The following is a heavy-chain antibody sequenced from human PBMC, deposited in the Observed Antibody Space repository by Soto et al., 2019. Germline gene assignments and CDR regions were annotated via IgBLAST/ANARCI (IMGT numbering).Heavy chain of an antibody. D-gene: IGHD3-3*01. CDR3: ARGGADYDFWRGYYNSYGGMDV. V-gene: IGHV5-51*01. Sequence: RGESLKISCKGSGYSFTSYWIGWVRQMPGKGLEWIVIIYPGDSDSRYSPSFQGQVTISADKSISTAYLQWSSLKASDTAMYYCARGGADYDFWRGYYNSYGGMDVGGQGTTVTVSS. CDR2: IYPGDSDS. CDR1: GYSFTSYW. J-gene: IGHJ6*02.